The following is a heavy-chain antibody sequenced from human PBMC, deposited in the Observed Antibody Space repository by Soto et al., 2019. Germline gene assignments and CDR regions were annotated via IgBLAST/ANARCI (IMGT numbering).Heavy chain of an antibody. CDR1: AYTFTSYG. Sequence: ASVKVSCKASAYTFTSYGISWVRQATGQGPEWIGWVNPNNGDTGYAQKFQGRVTLTTDISTTTAYMELTSLRSEDTAIYYCAKVSRKGSAIDFDYWGQGTLVTVSS. V-gene: IGHV1-8*02. CDR3: AKVSRKGSAIDFDY. CDR2: VNPNNGDT. J-gene: IGHJ4*02. D-gene: IGHD3-10*01.